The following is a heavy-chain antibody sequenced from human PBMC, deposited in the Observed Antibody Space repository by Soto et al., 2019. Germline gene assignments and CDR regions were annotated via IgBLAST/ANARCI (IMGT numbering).Heavy chain of an antibody. D-gene: IGHD1-1*01. J-gene: IGHJ4*02. CDR3: ARVGTYYFDY. V-gene: IGHV4-34*01. CDR1: GGSFSGYY. CDR2: INHSGST. Sequence: SETLSLTCAVYGGSFSGYYWSWIRQPPGKGLEWIGEINHSGSTNYNPSLKSRVTISVDTSKNQFSLKLSSVTAADTAVYYCARVGTYYFDYWGQGTLVTVSS.